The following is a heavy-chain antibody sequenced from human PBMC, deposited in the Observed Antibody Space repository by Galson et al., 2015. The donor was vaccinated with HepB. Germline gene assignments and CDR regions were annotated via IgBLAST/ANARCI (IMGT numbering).Heavy chain of an antibody. CDR2: ISSSGSTI. CDR3: ARDVSYDFWSGQSSWFDP. V-gene: IGHV3-11*01. J-gene: IGHJ5*02. Sequence: SLRLSCAASGFTFSDYYMSWIRQAPGKGLEWVSYISSSGSTIYYADSVKGRFTISRDNAKNSLYLQMNSLRAEDTAVYYCARDVSYDFWSGQSSWFDPWGQGTLVTVSS. CDR1: GFTFSDYY. D-gene: IGHD3-3*01.